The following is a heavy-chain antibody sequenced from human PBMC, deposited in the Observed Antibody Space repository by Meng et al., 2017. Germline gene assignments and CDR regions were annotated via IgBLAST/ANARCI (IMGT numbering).Heavy chain of an antibody. J-gene: IGHJ4*02. CDR1: GGNFSSYA. CDR2: IIPIFGTA. CDR3: ANPKIGRRGSLDY. V-gene: IGHV1-69*01. D-gene: IGHD3-16*01. Sequence: QVQLVRSGAKGKKPGSSVKVSCKASGGNFSSYAISWVRQAPGQGLEWMGGIIPIFGTANYAQKFQGRVTITADESTSTAYMELSSLRSEDTAVYYCANPKIGRRGSLDYWGQGTLVTVSS.